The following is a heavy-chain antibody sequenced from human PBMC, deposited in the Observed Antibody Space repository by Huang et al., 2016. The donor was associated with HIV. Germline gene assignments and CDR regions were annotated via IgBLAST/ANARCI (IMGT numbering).Heavy chain of an antibody. D-gene: IGHD6-13*01. V-gene: IGHV1-2*02. Sequence: QVQLVQSGAEVKKPGASVKVSCKASGYTFTGYYMHWVRQAPGQGLEWMGWINPKSGGTNYAQKFQGRVTMTRDTSISTAYMELSRLRSDDTAVYYCARGTGSSWYIGWFDPWGQGTLVTVSS. J-gene: IGHJ5*02. CDR1: GYTFTGYY. CDR3: ARGTGSSWYIGWFDP. CDR2: INPKSGGT.